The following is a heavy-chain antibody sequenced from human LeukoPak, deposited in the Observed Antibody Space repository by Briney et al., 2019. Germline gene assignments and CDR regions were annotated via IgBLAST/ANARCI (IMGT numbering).Heavy chain of an antibody. J-gene: IGHJ3*02. CDR3: ARYLRVQLKYAFDI. D-gene: IGHD5-24*01. V-gene: IGHV4-39*01. CDR1: GGSGGSISDSRYQ. Sequence: SETLSLTCIVSGGSGGSISDSRYQWIWIRQPPGMGQEWVGSIYYTGDTYYNPSLKSRVTISLDTPNNQFSQKLSYVTAAYTAVYYWARYLRVQLKYAFDIWGQGTMVTVS. CDR2: IYYTGDT.